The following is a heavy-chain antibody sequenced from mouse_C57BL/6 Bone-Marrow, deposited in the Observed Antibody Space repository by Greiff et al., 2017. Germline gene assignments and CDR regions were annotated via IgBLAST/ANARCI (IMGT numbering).Heavy chain of an antibody. CDR1: GFSLTSYG. V-gene: IGHV2-2*01. CDR3: ARNYLDYGYDGFAY. CDR2: IWSGGST. D-gene: IGHD2-2*01. J-gene: IGHJ3*01. Sequence: VMLVESGPGLVQPSQSLSITCTVSGFSLTSYGVHWVRQSPGKGLEWLGVIWSGGSTDYNAAFISRLSISKDNSKSQVFFKMNSLQADDTAIYYCARNYLDYGYDGFAYWGQGTLVTVSA.